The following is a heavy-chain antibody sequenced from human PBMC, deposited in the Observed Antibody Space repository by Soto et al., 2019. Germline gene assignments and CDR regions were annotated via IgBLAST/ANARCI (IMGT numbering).Heavy chain of an antibody. Sequence: PSETLSLTCTVSGGSISSYYWSWIRQPPGKGLEWIGYIYYSGSTNYNPSLKSRVTISVDTSKNQFSLKLSSVTAADTAMYYCASGSHVPHYWGQGTLVTVSS. CDR3: ASGSHVPHY. V-gene: IGHV4-59*12. D-gene: IGHD6-6*01. J-gene: IGHJ4*02. CDR1: GGSISSYY. CDR2: IYYSGST.